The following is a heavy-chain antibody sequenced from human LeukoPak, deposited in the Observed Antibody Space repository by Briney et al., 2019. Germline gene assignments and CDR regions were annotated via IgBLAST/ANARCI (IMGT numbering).Heavy chain of an antibody. CDR3: AHFRGGAFDF. CDR2: IYYSGST. D-gene: IGHD3-16*01. Sequence: PSETLSLTCTVSGGSISSSSFYWGWIRQPPGKGLEWIGSIYYSGSTYYNPSLKSRDTISVDTSKKEFSLRLSSVTAADTAVYYCAHFRGGAFDFWGRGTMVTVSS. CDR1: GGSISSSSFY. J-gene: IGHJ3*01. V-gene: IGHV4-39*01.